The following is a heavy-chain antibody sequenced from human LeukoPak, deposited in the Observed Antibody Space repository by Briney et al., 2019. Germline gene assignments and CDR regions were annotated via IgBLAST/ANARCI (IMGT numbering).Heavy chain of an antibody. CDR1: GFSFSTNW. V-gene: IGHV3-7*01. Sequence: GGSLRLSCAASGFSFSTNWMHWVRQTPGKGLEWVAELNEDGSVKYYVDSVKGRFIISRDNAKNSLYLQMNSLRVEDTAVYFCANVPRSTVSYWGQGTPVTVSS. D-gene: IGHD2-15*01. J-gene: IGHJ4*02. CDR3: ANVPRSTVSY. CDR2: LNEDGSVK.